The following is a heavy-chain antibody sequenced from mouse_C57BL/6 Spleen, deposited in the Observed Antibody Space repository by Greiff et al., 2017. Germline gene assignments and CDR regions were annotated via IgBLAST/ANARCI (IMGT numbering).Heavy chain of an antibody. CDR2: ILPGSGST. V-gene: IGHV1-9*01. J-gene: IGHJ4*01. CDR1: GYTFTGYW. D-gene: IGHD1-1*01. Sequence: QVQLQQSGAELMKPGASVKLSCKATGYTFTGYWIEWVKQRPGHGLEWIGEILPGSGSTNYNEKFKGKATFTADTSSNTAYMQLSSLTTEDSAIYYCARLGNYYGSSFHAMDYWGQGTSVTVSS. CDR3: ARLGNYYGSSFHAMDY.